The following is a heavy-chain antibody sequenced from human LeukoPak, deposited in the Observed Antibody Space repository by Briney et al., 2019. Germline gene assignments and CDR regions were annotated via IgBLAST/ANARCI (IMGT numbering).Heavy chain of an antibody. J-gene: IGHJ4*02. CDR3: AKAPGGSCYASSDY. V-gene: IGHV3-23*01. CDR2: ICGSGDIT. CDR1: GFTFSSYA. Sequence: GGSLRLSCAVSGFTFSSYAMSWVRQAPGKGPEWVSVICGSGDITYYADSVKGRFTVSRDDSENTLYLQMNSLRVEDTALYFCAKAPGGSCYASSDYWGQGTLVTVPS. D-gene: IGHD2-15*01.